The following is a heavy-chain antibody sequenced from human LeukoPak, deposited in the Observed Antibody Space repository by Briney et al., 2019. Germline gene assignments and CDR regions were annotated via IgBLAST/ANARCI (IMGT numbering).Heavy chain of an antibody. CDR2: ISTSGRAI. D-gene: IGHD3-22*01. J-gene: IGHJ4*02. Sequence: PGGSLRLSCAASRFTVATNHMNWVRQAPGKGLEWVSYISTSGRAIFYADSVKGRFTISRDNAKNSLFLQMNSLRDEDTAVYYCARVPLYDRSGYYFGYWGLGTLVTVSS. CDR3: ARVPLYDRSGYYFGY. V-gene: IGHV3-48*02. CDR1: RFTVATNH.